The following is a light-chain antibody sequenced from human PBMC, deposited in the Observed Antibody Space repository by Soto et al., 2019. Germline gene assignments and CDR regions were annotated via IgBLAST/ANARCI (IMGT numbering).Light chain of an antibody. J-gene: IGKJ5*01. CDR1: QSVSSN. CDR2: GAS. CDR3: QQYNNWPPIT. V-gene: IGKV3-15*01. Sequence: VVMRQSPATLSVSPWERATLSCRASQSVSSNLAWYQQKPGQAPRLLIYGASTRATGIPARFSGSGSGTEFTLTISSLQSEDFAVYYCQQYNNWPPITFGQGTHWRL.